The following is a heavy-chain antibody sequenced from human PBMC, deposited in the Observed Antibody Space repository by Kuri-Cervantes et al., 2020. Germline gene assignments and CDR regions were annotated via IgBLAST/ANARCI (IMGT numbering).Heavy chain of an antibody. V-gene: IGHV3-30*02. CDR2: IWYDGSNK. Sequence: GGSLRLSCAASGFTFSSYGMHWVRQAPGKGLEWVAVIWYDGSNKYYADSVKGRFTISRDNSKNTLYLQMNSLRAEDTAVYYCAKDKEDRVFDYWGQGTLVTVSS. CDR3: AKDKEDRVFDY. CDR1: GFTFSSYG. J-gene: IGHJ4*02.